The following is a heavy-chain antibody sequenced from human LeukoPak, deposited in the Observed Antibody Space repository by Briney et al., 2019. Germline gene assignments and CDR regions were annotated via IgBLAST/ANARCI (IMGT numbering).Heavy chain of an antibody. D-gene: IGHD2/OR15-2a*01. V-gene: IGHV4-4*07. CDR1: GGSISSYY. CDR2: IYTSGST. J-gene: IGHJ5*02. CDR3: ARDFLFKADAGPFPSYFGPMGWFDP. Sequence: PSETLSLTCIVSGGSISSYYWSWIRQPAGKGLEWIGRIYTSGSTNYNPSLKSRVTMSVDTSKNQFSLKLSSVTAADTAVYYCARDFLFKADAGPFPSYFGPMGWFDPWGQGTLVTVSS.